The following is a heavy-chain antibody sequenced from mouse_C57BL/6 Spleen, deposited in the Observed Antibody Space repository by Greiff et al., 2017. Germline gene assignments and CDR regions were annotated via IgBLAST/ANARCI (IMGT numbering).Heavy chain of an antibody. V-gene: IGHV1-82*01. CDR2: IYPGDGDT. Sequence: QVQLQQSGPELVQPGASVKISCTASGYAFSSSWMNWVKQRPGKGLEWIGRIYPGDGDTNYNGKFKGKATLTADKSSSTAYMQLSSLTSEDSAVYFCAAPFAYWGQGTLVTVSA. CDR1: GYAFSSSW. J-gene: IGHJ3*01. CDR3: AAPFAY.